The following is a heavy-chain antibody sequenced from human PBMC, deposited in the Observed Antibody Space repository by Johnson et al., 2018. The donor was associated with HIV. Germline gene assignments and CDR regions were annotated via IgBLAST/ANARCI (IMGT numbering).Heavy chain of an antibody. CDR2: ISWNSGSI. V-gene: IGHV3-9*01. D-gene: IGHD6-13*01. CDR1: GFTFDDYA. CDR3: AGYSSSWYDAFDI. J-gene: IGHJ3*02. Sequence: VQLVESGGGLVQPGRSLRLSCAASGFTFDDYAMHWVRQAPGKGLEWVSGISWNSGSIGYADSVKGRFTISRDNAKNSLYLQMNSLRGEDTALYYCAGYSSSWYDAFDIWGQGTMVTVSS.